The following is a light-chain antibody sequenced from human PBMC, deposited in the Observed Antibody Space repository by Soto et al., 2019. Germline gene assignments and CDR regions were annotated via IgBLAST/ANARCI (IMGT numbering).Light chain of an antibody. CDR1: QSVSSY. Sequence: EIVLAQSPATPSLSPGERATLSCRASQSVSSYLAWYQQKPGQAPRLLIYDASNRATGIPARFSGSGSGTDFTLTISGLEPEDFALYYCQQYGVTPPNTFGGGTKVDIK. CDR2: DAS. CDR3: QQYGVTPPNT. J-gene: IGKJ4*01. V-gene: IGKV3-11*01.